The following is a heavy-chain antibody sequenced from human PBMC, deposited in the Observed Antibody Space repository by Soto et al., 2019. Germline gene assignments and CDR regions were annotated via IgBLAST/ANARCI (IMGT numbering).Heavy chain of an antibody. CDR3: ARQGIAVAGWYYSGMDV. Sequence: KTSETLSLTCTVSGGSISSSSYYWGWIRQPPGKGLEWIGSIYYSGSTYYNPSLKSRVTISVDTSKNQFSLKLSSVTAADTAVYYCARQGIAVAGWYYSGMDVWGQGTTVTVSS. CDR2: IYYSGST. J-gene: IGHJ6*02. V-gene: IGHV4-39*01. D-gene: IGHD6-19*01. CDR1: GGSISSSSYY.